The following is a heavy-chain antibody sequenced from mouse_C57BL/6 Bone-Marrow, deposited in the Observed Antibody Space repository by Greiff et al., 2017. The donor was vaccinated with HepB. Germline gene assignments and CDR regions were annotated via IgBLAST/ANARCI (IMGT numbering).Heavy chain of an antibody. CDR1: GYTFTSYW. V-gene: IGHV1-69*01. CDR2: IDPSDSYT. CDR3: ARGFAY. J-gene: IGHJ3*01. Sequence: QVQLQQSGAELVMPGASVKLSCKASGYTFTSYWMHWVKQRPGQGLEWIGEIDPSDSYTNYNQKFKGKSTLTVDKSSSTAYMQLSSLTSEDSAGYYCARGFAYWGQGTRVTVSA.